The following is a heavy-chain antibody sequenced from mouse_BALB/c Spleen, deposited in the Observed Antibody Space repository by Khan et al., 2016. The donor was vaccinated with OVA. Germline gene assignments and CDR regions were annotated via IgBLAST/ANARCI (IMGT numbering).Heavy chain of an antibody. CDR3: ARGNYYGSSSWFGD. V-gene: IGHV1-9*01. CDR2: ILPGSGSN. CDR1: GYTFSSYW. J-gene: IGHJ3*01. Sequence: QVRLQQSGAELMKPGALVKISCKATGYTFSSYWIEWVKQRPGHGLEWIGEILPGSGSNNYNEKFKGKATFTADTSSNTAYMQLSSLTSEDSAVYYCARGNYYGSSSWFGDWGQGTLVTVS. D-gene: IGHD1-1*01.